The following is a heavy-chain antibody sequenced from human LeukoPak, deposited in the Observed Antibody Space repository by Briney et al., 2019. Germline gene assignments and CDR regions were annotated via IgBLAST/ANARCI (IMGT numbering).Heavy chain of an antibody. J-gene: IGHJ5*02. V-gene: IGHV1-69*13. CDR3: ARGPERLYDSSGYNWFDP. CDR2: IIPIFGTA. Sequence: SVKVSCKASGGTFSSYAISWVRQAPGQGLEWMGGIIPIFGTANYAQKFQGRVTITADESTSTAYMELSSLRTEDTAVYYCARGPERLYDSSGYNWFDPWGQGTLVTVSS. CDR1: GGTFSSYA. D-gene: IGHD3-22*01.